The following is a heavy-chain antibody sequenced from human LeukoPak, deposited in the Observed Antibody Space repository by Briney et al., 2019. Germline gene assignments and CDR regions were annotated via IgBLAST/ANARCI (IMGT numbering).Heavy chain of an antibody. J-gene: IGHJ4*02. CDR1: GFTFSSFA. D-gene: IGHD6-13*01. CDR3: AKDGSSWYYFDY. Sequence: PGGSLRLSCVASGFTFSSFAMTWVRQPPGKGLQWVSAISGSGGTTHYADSVKGRFTISRDNSKNTLYLQMNSLRAEDTAVYYCAKDGSSWYYFDYWGQGTLVTVSS. V-gene: IGHV3-23*01. CDR2: ISGSGGTT.